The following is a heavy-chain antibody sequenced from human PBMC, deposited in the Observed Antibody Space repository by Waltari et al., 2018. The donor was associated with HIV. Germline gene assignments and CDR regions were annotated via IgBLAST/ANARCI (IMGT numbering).Heavy chain of an antibody. D-gene: IGHD3-10*01. CDR1: GGSFSGYY. Sequence: QVQLQQWGAGLLKPSETLSLTCAVYGGSFSGYYWSWIRQPPGKGLEWIGEINHSGSTNYNPSLKSRVTISVDTSKNQFSLKLSSVTAADTAVYYCARVDYGSGRAGDYWGQGTLVTVSS. V-gene: IGHV4-34*01. J-gene: IGHJ4*02. CDR3: ARVDYGSGRAGDY. CDR2: INHSGST.